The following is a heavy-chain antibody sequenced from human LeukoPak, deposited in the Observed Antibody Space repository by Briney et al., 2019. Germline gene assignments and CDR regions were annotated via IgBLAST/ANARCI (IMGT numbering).Heavy chain of an antibody. D-gene: IGHD5-18*01. CDR3: ARDGDTAMALAFDY. CDR2: IWYDGSNK. J-gene: IGHJ4*02. Sequence: PGRSLRLSCAASGFAFSSYGMHWVRQAPGKGLEWVAVIWYDGSNKYYADSVKGRFTISRDNSKSTLYLQMNSLRAEDTAVYYCARDGDTAMALAFDYWGQGTLVTVSS. V-gene: IGHV3-33*01. CDR1: GFAFSSYG.